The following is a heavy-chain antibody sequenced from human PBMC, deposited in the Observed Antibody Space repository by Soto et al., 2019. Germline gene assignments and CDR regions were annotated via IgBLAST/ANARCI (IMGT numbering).Heavy chain of an antibody. Sequence: SETLSLTCTVSGASISSSYWSWIRQPPGKGLEWIGYIFYSGSTNYNPSLKSRVTISVDTSKNQFSLKLSSVTAADTAVYYCARVYYYDSSGYYGDAFDIWGQGTMVT. V-gene: IGHV4-59*12. D-gene: IGHD3-22*01. CDR1: GASISSSY. CDR2: IFYSGST. J-gene: IGHJ3*02. CDR3: ARVYYYDSSGYYGDAFDI.